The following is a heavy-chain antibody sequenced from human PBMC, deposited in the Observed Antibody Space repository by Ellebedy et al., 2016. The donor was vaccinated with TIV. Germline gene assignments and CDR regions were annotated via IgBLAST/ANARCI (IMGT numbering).Heavy chain of an antibody. Sequence: SETLSPTXTVSGGSISSYYRSWIRQPPGKGLEWIGYIYYSGSTNYNPSLKSRVTISVDTSKNQFSLKLSSVTAADTAVYYCASTTVKGGWFDPWGQGTLVTVSS. CDR2: IYYSGST. V-gene: IGHV4-59*01. CDR1: GGSISSYY. J-gene: IGHJ5*02. CDR3: ASTTVKGGWFDP. D-gene: IGHD4-17*01.